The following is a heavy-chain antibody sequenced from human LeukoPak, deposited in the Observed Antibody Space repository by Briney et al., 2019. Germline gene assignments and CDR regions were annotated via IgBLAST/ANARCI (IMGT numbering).Heavy chain of an antibody. V-gene: IGHV4-38-2*01. D-gene: IGHD3-3*01. CDR3: ARQAYYDSWSGHYSRGAEDAFDI. Sequence: SETLSLTCAVSGYSISSGYYWGWIRQPPGKGLEWIITISHSGTTYYNPSLKGRVTISVDTSKNQFSLKLRSVTTAATALYYCARQAYYDSWSGHYSRGAEDAFDIWGQGTMVSVSS. CDR2: ISHSGTT. CDR1: GYSISSGYY. J-gene: IGHJ3*02.